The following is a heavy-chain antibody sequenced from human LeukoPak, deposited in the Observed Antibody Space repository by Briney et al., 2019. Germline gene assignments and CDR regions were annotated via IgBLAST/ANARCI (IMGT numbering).Heavy chain of an antibody. CDR1: GFTFSSYG. D-gene: IGHD3-3*01. Sequence: GGSLRLSCAASGFTFSSYGMHWVRQAPGKGLEWVAFIRYDGSNKYYADSVKGRFTISRDNSKNTLYLQMNSLRAEDTAVYYCAKDPKYYDFWSGQEILDYWGQGTLVTVSS. J-gene: IGHJ4*02. CDR2: IRYDGSNK. CDR3: AKDPKYYDFWSGQEILDY. V-gene: IGHV3-30*02.